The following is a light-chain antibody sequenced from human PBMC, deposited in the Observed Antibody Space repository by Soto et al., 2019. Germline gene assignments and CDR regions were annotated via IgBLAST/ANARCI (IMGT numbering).Light chain of an antibody. CDR2: EVS. CDR3: SSYSSSSIVV. CDR1: SSDVGDYNY. J-gene: IGLJ2*01. Sequence: QSALTQPASVSGSPGQSITISCTGTSSDVGDYNYVSWYQQHPGKAPQLMIYEVSNRPSVVYNRFSGYKSNNTASLTISGLPADEADDYYFSSYSSSSIVVFGGGTKLTVL. V-gene: IGLV2-14*01.